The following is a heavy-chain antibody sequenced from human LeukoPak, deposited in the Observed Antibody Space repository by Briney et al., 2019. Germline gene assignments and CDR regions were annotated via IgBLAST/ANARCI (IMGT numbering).Heavy chain of an antibody. CDR1: GFTFGSYA. Sequence: PGWSLTLSCAASGFTFGSYAMHWVRQPPGKGLEWVAVIAHDETNRFNADSVKGRFTISRDNSMNTLYLRMDSLRPEDTAVYFCARDLTPGAPDYFDYWGQGTLVTVSS. J-gene: IGHJ4*02. CDR2: IAHDETNR. CDR3: ARDLTPGAPDYFDY. V-gene: IGHV3-30*04. D-gene: IGHD2-2*01.